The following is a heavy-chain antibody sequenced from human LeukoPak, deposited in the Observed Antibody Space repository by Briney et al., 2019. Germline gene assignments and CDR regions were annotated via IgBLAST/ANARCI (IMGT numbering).Heavy chain of an antibody. D-gene: IGHD5-18*01. CDR2: INHSGST. Sequence: PSETLSLTCAVYGGSFSGYYWSWIRQPPGKGLEWIGEINHSGSTNYNPSLKSRVTISVDTSKNQFSLKLSSVTAADTAVYYCASYTAGGGGLDYWGQGTLVTVSS. CDR3: ASYTAGGGGLDY. CDR1: GGSFSGYY. J-gene: IGHJ4*02. V-gene: IGHV4-34*01.